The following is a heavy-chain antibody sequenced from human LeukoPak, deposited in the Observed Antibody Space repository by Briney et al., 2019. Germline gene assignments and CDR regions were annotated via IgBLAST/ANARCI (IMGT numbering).Heavy chain of an antibody. J-gene: IGHJ4*02. D-gene: IGHD6-13*01. Sequence: ASVKVSCKASGCTFTGYYIHWVRQAPGQGLEWMGLINPNSGGTNYAQGLQGRVAMTRDTSITTAYMELSRLRSDDTAVYYCASGTSSTWAPTPYYFDYWGQGTLVTVSS. CDR1: GCTFTGYY. CDR2: INPNSGGT. CDR3: ASGTSSTWAPTPYYFDY. V-gene: IGHV1-2*02.